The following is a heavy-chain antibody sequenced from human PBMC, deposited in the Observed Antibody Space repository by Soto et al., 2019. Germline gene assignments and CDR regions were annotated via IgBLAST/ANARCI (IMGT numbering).Heavy chain of an antibody. CDR3: ARPYYDSGMYYYGMDV. Sequence: QVQLVQSGAEVKKPGASVKVSCKASGYTFTSYGISWVRQAPGQGLEWMGWISAYNGNTNYAQKLQGRVTMTTDTSTSTVYMELRSLRSDDTAVYYCARPYYDSGMYYYGMDVWGQGTTVTVSS. J-gene: IGHJ6*02. D-gene: IGHD3-16*01. CDR1: GYTFTSYG. V-gene: IGHV1-18*01. CDR2: ISAYNGNT.